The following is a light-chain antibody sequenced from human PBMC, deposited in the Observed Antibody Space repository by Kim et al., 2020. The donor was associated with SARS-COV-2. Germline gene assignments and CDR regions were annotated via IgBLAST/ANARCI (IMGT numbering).Light chain of an antibody. Sequence: GKTVNISCTRSSSIIASCYVRWYRQRPGSAPTTVIYEDDQKPSGIPGRFSGTIDTSSNSASLTISGLGPDDEADYYCQSYGRDTVAFGGGTQLTVL. CDR3: QSYGRDTVA. V-gene: IGLV6-57*03. CDR1: SSIIASCY. J-gene: IGLJ3*02. CDR2: EDD.